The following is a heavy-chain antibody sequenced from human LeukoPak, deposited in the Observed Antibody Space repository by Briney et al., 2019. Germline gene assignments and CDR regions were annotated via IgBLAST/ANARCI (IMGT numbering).Heavy chain of an antibody. D-gene: IGHD3-3*01. V-gene: IGHV3-64*01. CDR3: ARGVRSGYSHLDY. Sequence: PGGSLRLSCAASGFTFSSYAMHWVRQAPGKGLEYVSAISSNGGSTYYANSVKGRFTISRDNSKNTLYLQMGSLRAEDMAVYYCARGVRSGYSHLDYWGQGTLVTVSS. CDR1: GFTFSSYA. J-gene: IGHJ4*02. CDR2: ISSNGGST.